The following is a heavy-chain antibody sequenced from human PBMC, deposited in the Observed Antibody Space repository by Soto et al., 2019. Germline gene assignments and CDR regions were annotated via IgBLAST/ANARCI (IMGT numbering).Heavy chain of an antibody. D-gene: IGHD3-10*01. CDR1: GGSISSGGYY. CDR3: AREARGVISGMDV. Sequence: PSETLSLTGTVSGGSISSGGYYWSWIRQHPGKGLEWIGYIYYSGSTYYNPSLKSRVTISVDTSKNQSSLKLSSVTAADTAVYYCAREARGVISGMDVWGQGTTVTVSS. V-gene: IGHV4-31*03. J-gene: IGHJ6*02. CDR2: IYYSGST.